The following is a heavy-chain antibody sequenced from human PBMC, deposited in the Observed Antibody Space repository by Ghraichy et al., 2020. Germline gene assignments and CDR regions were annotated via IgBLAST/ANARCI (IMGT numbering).Heavy chain of an antibody. CDR1: GFTFSSYA. CDR3: VKGESGSYYNWYYYYGMDV. Sequence: GGSLRLSCSASGFTFSSYAMHWVRQAPGKGLEYVSAISSNGGSTYYADSVKGRFTISRDNSKNTLYLQMSSLRAEDTAVYYCVKGESGSYYNWYYYYGMDVWGQGTTVTVSS. D-gene: IGHD3-10*01. J-gene: IGHJ6*02. CDR2: ISSNGGST. V-gene: IGHV3-64D*06.